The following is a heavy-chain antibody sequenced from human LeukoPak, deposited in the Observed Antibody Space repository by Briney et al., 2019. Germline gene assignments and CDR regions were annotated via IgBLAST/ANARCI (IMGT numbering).Heavy chain of an antibody. CDR2: ISAYNGNT. D-gene: IGHD3-3*01. Sequence: ASVKVSCKAPGYTFTSYGISWVRQAPGQGLEWMGWISAYNGNTNYAQKLQGRVTMTTDTSTSTAYMELRSLKSDDTAVYYCARGGSITIFGVVNEDAFDIWGQGTMVTVSS. V-gene: IGHV1-18*01. J-gene: IGHJ3*02. CDR3: ARGGSITIFGVVNEDAFDI. CDR1: GYTFTSYG.